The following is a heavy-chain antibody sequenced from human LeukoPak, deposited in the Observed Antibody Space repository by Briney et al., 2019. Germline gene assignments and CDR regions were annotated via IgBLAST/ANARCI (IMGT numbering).Heavy chain of an antibody. Sequence: GRSLRLSCAASGFTFSSYAMHWVRQAPGKGLEWVAVISYDGSNKYYADSVKGRCTISRDNSKNTLYLQMNSLRAEDTAVYYCARDPVVAATPTSGMDVWGQGTTVTVSS. V-gene: IGHV3-30-3*01. D-gene: IGHD2-15*01. CDR2: ISYDGSNK. J-gene: IGHJ6*02. CDR1: GFTFSSYA. CDR3: ARDPVVAATPTSGMDV.